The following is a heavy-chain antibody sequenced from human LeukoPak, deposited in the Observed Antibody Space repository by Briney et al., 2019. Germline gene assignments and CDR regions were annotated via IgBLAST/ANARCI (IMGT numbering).Heavy chain of an antibody. V-gene: IGHV5-51*01. J-gene: IGHJ4*02. CDR1: GYGFSSYW. CDR2: ICPGDSDT. D-gene: IGHD3-16*01. CDR3: ARHTTVGGSLRFDY. Sequence: GESLKISWKGSGYGFSSYWIGWVSQLPGKGLEYMGIICPGDSDTRYSQSFQGQVTISADKSIPTAYLQWSSLKASDTAMYYCARHTTVGGSLRFDYWGQGTLVSVSS.